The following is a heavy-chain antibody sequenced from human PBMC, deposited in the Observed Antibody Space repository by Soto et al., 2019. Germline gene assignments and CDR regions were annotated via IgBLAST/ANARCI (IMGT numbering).Heavy chain of an antibody. CDR3: VRTACVINNCSYRGVR. Sequence: QGQLVESGGGVVQPGRSLRLSCVASGFDFKTYGMHWVRQAPGKGLEWVAVIGFDGTNIHYSDSARGRFSISRDNSENTVSLQMNSLRVYDTALYYCVRTACVINNCSYRGVRWGQGTLVTV. CDR2: IGFDGTNI. J-gene: IGHJ4*02. D-gene: IGHD1-20*01. CDR1: GFDFKTYG. V-gene: IGHV3-33*01.